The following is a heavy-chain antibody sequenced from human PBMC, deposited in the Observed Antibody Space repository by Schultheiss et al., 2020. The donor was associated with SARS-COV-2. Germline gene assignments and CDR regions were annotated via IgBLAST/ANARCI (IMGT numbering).Heavy chain of an antibody. D-gene: IGHD3-16*01. V-gene: IGHV4-30-4*08. J-gene: IGHJ4*02. CDR3: ARARLIYFDY. CDR1: GGSISSGDYY. Sequence: LRLSCTVSGGSISSGDYYWSWIRQPPGKGLEWIGYIYYSGSTYYNPSLKSRVTISVDTSKNQFSLKLSSVTAADTAVYYCARARLIYFDYWGQGTLVTVSS. CDR2: IYYSGST.